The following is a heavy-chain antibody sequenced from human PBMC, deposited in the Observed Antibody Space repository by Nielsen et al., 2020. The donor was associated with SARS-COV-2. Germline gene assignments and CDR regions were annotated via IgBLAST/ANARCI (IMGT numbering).Heavy chain of an antibody. Sequence: SETLSLTCTVSGASIRSYYWSWIRQPPGKGLEWIGYIHNIGSTNYNPSLKSRVTISADTSKNQFSMKLSSVTAADTAVYYCATVGSGWYKYFDYWGQGTLFTVSS. CDR1: GASIRSYY. V-gene: IGHV4-59*12. CDR2: IHNIGST. J-gene: IGHJ4*02. CDR3: ATVGSGWYKYFDY. D-gene: IGHD6-19*01.